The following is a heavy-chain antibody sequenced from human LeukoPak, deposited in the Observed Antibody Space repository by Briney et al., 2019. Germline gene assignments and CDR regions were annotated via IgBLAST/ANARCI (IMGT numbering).Heavy chain of an antibody. CDR1: GFTVSDNY. J-gene: IGHJ1*01. Sequence: GGSLRLSCAASGFTVSDNYMSWVRQAPGKGLEWVSVVFSGGTTYYADSVKGRFTISRHNSKNTLYLQMNSLRTEDTAMYYCARQDYSGDLEYFQHWGQGTQVTVSS. CDR3: ARQDYSGDLEYFQH. V-gene: IGHV3-53*04. CDR2: VFSGGTT. D-gene: IGHD2-21*02.